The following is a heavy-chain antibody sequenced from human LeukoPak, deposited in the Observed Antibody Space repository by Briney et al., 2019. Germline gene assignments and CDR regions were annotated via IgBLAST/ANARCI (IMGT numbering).Heavy chain of an antibody. CDR2: TYYRSKWYN. Sequence: SQTLSLTCAISGDSVSSNSAAWNWIRQSPSRGLEWLGRTYYRSKWYNDYAVSVKSRITINPDTSKNQFSLQLNSVTPEDTAVYYCARALSLIDSSGWPYAFDIWGQGTMVTVSS. CDR1: GDSVSSNSAA. J-gene: IGHJ3*02. V-gene: IGHV6-1*01. D-gene: IGHD6-19*01. CDR3: ARALSLIDSSGWPYAFDI.